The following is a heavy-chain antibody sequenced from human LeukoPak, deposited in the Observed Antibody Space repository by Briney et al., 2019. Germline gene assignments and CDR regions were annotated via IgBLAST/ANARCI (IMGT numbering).Heavy chain of an antibody. Sequence: GGSLRLSCAASGFTFSFYDMKWVRQAPGKGLEWVSYISSSGSTIYYADSVKGRFTISRDNAKNSLYLQMNSLRAEDTAVYYCARSSSGGSCYDYWGQGTLVTVSS. CDR2: ISSSGSTI. J-gene: IGHJ4*02. D-gene: IGHD2-15*01. CDR1: GFTFSFYD. CDR3: ARSSSGGSCYDY. V-gene: IGHV3-48*03.